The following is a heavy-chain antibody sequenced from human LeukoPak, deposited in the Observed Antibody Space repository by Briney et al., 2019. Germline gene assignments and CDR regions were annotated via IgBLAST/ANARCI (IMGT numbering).Heavy chain of an antibody. CDR1: GFTFSSHW. D-gene: IGHD1-26*01. Sequence: GGSLRLSCAASGFTFSSHWMNWVRQAPGKGLEWVAVISYDGSNKYYADSVKGRFTISRDNSKNTLYLQMNSLRAEDTAVYYCAKDTSYRLLYYFDYWGQGTLVTVSS. CDR2: ISYDGSNK. CDR3: AKDTSYRLLYYFDY. V-gene: IGHV3-30*18. J-gene: IGHJ4*02.